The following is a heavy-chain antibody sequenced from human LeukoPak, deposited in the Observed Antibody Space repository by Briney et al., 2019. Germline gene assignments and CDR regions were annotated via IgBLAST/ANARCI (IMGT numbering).Heavy chain of an antibody. D-gene: IGHD3-22*01. V-gene: IGHV3-48*01. CDR1: GFTFSSYS. J-gene: IGHJ4*02. Sequence: GGSLRLSCAASGFTFSSYSMTWVRQAPGKGLEWVSYISSSSSTIYHADSVKGRFTISRDNAKNSLYLQMNSLRAEDTAVYYCARAAAYYYDSSGYYHRHFDYWGQGTLVTVSS. CDR3: ARAAAYYYDSSGYYHRHFDY. CDR2: ISSSSSTI.